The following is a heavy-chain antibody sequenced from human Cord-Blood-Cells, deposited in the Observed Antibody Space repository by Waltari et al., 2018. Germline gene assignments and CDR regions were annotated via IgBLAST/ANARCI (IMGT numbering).Heavy chain of an antibody. CDR2: IYYSGST. Sequence: QVQLQESGPGLVKPSQTLSLTCTVSGGSIRSGGYYWRWIRQHPGKGLEWIGYIYYSGSTYYNPSLKSRVTISVDTSKNQFSLKLSSVTAADTAVYYCASPSSSSSYWYFDLWGRGTLVTVSS. V-gene: IGHV4-31*03. J-gene: IGHJ2*01. CDR3: ASPSSSSSYWYFDL. CDR1: GGSIRSGGYY. D-gene: IGHD6-6*01.